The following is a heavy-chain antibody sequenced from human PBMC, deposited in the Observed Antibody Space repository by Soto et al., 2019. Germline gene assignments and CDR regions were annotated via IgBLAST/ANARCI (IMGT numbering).Heavy chain of an antibody. CDR1: GGSFSGYY. D-gene: IGHD6-13*01. CDR3: ARVRTRSSWYKLDY. V-gene: IGHV4-34*01. Sequence: PSETLSLTCAVYGGSFSGYYWSWIRQPPGKGLEWIGEINHSGSTNYNPSLKSRVTISVDTSKNQLSLKLSSVTAADTAVYYCARVRTRSSWYKLDYWGQGTLVTVSS. CDR2: INHSGST. J-gene: IGHJ4*02.